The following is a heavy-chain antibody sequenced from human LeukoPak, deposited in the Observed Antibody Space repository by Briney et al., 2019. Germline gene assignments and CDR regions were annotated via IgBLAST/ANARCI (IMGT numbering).Heavy chain of an antibody. CDR3: ARGYCSSTSCYEDYYYYYMDV. V-gene: IGHV4-34*01. J-gene: IGHJ6*03. D-gene: IGHD2-2*01. CDR1: GGSFSGYY. Sequence: SETLSLTCAVYGGSFSGYYWSWIRQPPGKGLEWIGEINHSGSTNYNPSLKSRVTISVDTSKNQFSLKLSSVTAADTAVYYCARGYCSSTSCYEDYYYYYMDVWGKGTTVTVSS. CDR2: INHSGST.